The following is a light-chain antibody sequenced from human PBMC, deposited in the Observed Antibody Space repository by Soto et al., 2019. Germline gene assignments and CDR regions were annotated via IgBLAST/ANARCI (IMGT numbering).Light chain of an antibody. V-gene: IGKV3-15*01. Sequence: EIVMTQSPATLSVSPGERATLSSGASQSVSSNLAWYQQQPGQAPRLLIYGASTRATGIPARFSGSGSGTEFTLTISSLQPADFAAYYCQQYNNWHPWTFGHGTKVDIK. CDR1: QSVSSN. J-gene: IGKJ1*01. CDR3: QQYNNWHPWT. CDR2: GAS.